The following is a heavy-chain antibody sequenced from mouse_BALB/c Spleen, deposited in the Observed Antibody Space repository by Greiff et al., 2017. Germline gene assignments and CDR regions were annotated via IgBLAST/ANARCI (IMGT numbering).Heavy chain of an antibody. V-gene: IGHV5-6-3*01. CDR1: GFTFSSYG. CDR3: ARDIVYYYGSIYFDV. D-gene: IGHD1-1*01. CDR2: INSNGGST. J-gene: IGHJ1*01. Sequence: EVKLVESGGGLVQPGGSLKLSCAASGFTFSSYGMSWVRQTPDKRLELVATINSNGGSTYYPDSVKGRFTISRDNAKNTLYLQMSSLKSEDTAMYYCARDIVYYYGSIYFDVWGAGTTVTVSS.